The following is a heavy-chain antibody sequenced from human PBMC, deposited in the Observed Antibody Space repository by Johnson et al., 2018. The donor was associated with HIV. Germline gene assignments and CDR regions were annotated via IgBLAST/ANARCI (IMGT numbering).Heavy chain of an antibody. CDR2: IYSGGST. V-gene: IGHV3-53*01. CDR1: GFTVSSNY. CDR3: ALEGSQGAFDI. Sequence: VQLVESGGGVVRPGGSLRLSCAASGFTVSSNYMSWVRQAPGKWLEWVSVIYSGGSTYYADSVKGRFTISSDNSKHTLYLQMNSLRAEDTAVDYCALEGSQGAFDIWGPGTMVTVSS. J-gene: IGHJ3*02. D-gene: IGHD1-26*01.